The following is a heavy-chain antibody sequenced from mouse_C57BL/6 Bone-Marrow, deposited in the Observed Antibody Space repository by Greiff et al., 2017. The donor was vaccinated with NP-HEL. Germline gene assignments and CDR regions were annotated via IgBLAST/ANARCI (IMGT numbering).Heavy chain of an antibody. Sequence: QVQLQQPGAELVRPGSSVKLSCKASGYTFTSYWMHWVKQRPIQGLEWIGNIDSSDSETHYNQKFKDKATLTVDKSSSTAYMQLSSLTSEDSAVYYCARLDSNYVSYWGQGTLVTVSA. CDR1: GYTFTSYW. D-gene: IGHD2-5*01. CDR2: IDSSDSET. V-gene: IGHV1-52*01. CDR3: ARLDSNYVSY. J-gene: IGHJ3*01.